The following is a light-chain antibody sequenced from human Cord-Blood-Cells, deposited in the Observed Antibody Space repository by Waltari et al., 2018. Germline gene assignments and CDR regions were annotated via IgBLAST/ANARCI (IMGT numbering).Light chain of an antibody. V-gene: IGLV2-11*01. CDR1: SSDVGGYNS. Sequence: SALTQPRAVSGSPGQSVTTSCTGTSSDVGGYNSFSWYQQHPGKAPKLMIYDVSKRPSGVPDRFAGSKSGNTASLTISGLQAEDEADYYCCSYAGSYTYVFGTGTKVTVL. CDR2: DVS. J-gene: IGLJ1*01. CDR3: CSYAGSYTYV.